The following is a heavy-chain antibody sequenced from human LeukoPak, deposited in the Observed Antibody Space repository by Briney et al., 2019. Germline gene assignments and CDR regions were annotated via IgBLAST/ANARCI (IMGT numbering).Heavy chain of an antibody. D-gene: IGHD4-17*01. CDR1: GGSISSGSYY. CDR3: ARLTIGVTTGGWDYYMDV. CDR2: IYTSGST. Sequence: TTSETLSLTCTVSGGSISSGSYYWSRIRQPAGKGVEGIGRIYTSGSTNYNPSLKSRVTISVDTSKNQFSLKLSSVTAADTAVYYCARLTIGVTTGGWDYYMDVWGKGTTVTVSS. J-gene: IGHJ6*03. V-gene: IGHV4-61*02.